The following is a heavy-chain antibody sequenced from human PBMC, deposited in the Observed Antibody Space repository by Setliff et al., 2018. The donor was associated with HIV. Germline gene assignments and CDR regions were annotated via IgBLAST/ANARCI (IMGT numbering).Heavy chain of an antibody. J-gene: IGHJ3*01. CDR2: VYHTGTA. CDR3: ARQRAVIFNWDAFDV. V-gene: IGHV4-34*01. CDR1: GASFSAYY. Sequence: SETLSLTCAVYGASFSAYYWSWIRQPPGKGLEWIANVYHTGTAYYNLSLKSRLSISVDTSTNVFSLTLRSVTAADSGVYYCARQRAVIFNWDAFDVWGQGALVTVSS.